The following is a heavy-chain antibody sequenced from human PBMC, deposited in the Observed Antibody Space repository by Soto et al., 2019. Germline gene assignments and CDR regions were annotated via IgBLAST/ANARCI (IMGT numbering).Heavy chain of an antibody. CDR2: IYYSGST. D-gene: IGHD3-16*02. J-gene: IGHJ3*02. V-gene: IGHV4-59*08. CDR1: GGSISSYY. Sequence: SETQSLPCTVVGGSISSYYWSWIRQPPGKGLEWIGYIYYSGSTNYNPSLKSRVTISVDTSKNQFSLKLSSVTAADTAVYYCARQFYDDYIWGSYRQHAFDIWGQGTMVTVSS. CDR3: ARQFYDDYIWGSYRQHAFDI.